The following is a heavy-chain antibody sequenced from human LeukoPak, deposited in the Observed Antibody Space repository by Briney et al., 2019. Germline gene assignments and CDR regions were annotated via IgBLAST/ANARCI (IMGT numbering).Heavy chain of an antibody. Sequence: ASVKVSCKVSGYTLTELSMHWVRQAPGKGLEWMGGFDPEDGETIYAQKFQGRVTMTEDTSTDTAYMELSSLRSEDTAVYYCAPYAKGTYVWGSYRYSAHFDPWGQGTLVTVSS. CDR2: FDPEDGET. V-gene: IGHV1-24*01. J-gene: IGHJ5*02. D-gene: IGHD3-16*02. CDR1: GYTLTELS. CDR3: APYAKGTYVWGSYRYSAHFDP.